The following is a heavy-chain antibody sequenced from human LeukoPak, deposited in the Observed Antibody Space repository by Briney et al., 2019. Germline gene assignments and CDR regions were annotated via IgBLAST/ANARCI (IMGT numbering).Heavy chain of an antibody. V-gene: IGHV3-7*01. CDR2: IKQDGSEK. J-gene: IGHJ6*03. CDR1: GFTFSSYE. D-gene: IGHD3/OR15-3a*01. Sequence: GGSLRLSCAASGFTFSSYEMNWVRQAPGKGLEWVANIKQDGSEKHYVDSVKGRFTISRDNAKNSLYLQMNSLRAEDTAVYYCARDAGLYYYYKDVWGKGTTVTVSS. CDR3: ARDAGLYYYYKDV.